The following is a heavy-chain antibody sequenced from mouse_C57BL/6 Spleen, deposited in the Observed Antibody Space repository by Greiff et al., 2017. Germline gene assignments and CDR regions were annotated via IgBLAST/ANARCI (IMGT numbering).Heavy chain of an antibody. CDR1: GYTFTSYW. CDR3: ARSPITTVVATPFAY. CDR2: INPSSGYT. D-gene: IGHD1-1*01. V-gene: IGHV1-7*01. J-gene: IGHJ3*01. Sequence: QVQLQQSGAELAKPGASVKLSCKASGYTFTSYWMHWVKQRPGQGLEWIGYINPSSGYTKYNQKFKDKATLTADKSSSTAYMQLSSLTSEDSAVYFCARSPITTVVATPFAYWGQGTLVTVSA.